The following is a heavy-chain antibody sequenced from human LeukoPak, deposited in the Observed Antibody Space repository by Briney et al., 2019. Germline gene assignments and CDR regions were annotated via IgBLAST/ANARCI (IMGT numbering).Heavy chain of an antibody. Sequence: PSETLSLTCTVSGGSISSGGYYWSWIRQHPGKGLEWIGYIYYSGSTYYNPSLKSRVTISVDTSKNQFSLKLSSVTAADTAVYYCARVKGVPPSVRVIEDPGYYYYYGMDVWGQGTTVTVSS. J-gene: IGHJ6*02. CDR1: GGSISSGGYY. D-gene: IGHD2-21*01. CDR3: ARVKGVPPSVRVIEDPGYYYYYGMDV. V-gene: IGHV4-31*03. CDR2: IYYSGST.